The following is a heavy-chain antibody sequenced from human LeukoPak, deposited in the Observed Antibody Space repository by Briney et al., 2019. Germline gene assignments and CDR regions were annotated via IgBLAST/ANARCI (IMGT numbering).Heavy chain of an antibody. CDR2: ISGGGGST. CDR3: AKGGKWDVTPFDY. CDR1: GFTFTSYS. J-gene: IGHJ4*02. V-gene: IGHV3-23*01. D-gene: IGHD1-26*01. Sequence: PGGSLRLSCAASGFTFTSYSMNWVRQAPGKGLAWVSTISGGGGSTYCADSVKGRFTISRDNSKNTLYLQVNSLRAEDTAVYYCAKGGKWDVTPFDYWGQGTLVTVSS.